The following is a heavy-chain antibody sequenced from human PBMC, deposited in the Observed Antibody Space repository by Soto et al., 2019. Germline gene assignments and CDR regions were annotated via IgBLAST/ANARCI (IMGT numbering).Heavy chain of an antibody. CDR1: GFTFSSYS. V-gene: IGHV3-21*01. J-gene: IGHJ6*02. CDR3: ARELGYCSSTSCSNYYYYGMDV. Sequence: LGGSPRLSCAASGFTFSSYSMNWVRQAPGKGLEWVSSISSSSSYIYYADSVKGRFTISRDNAKNSLYLQMNSLRAEDTAVYYCARELGYCSSTSCSNYYYYGMDVWGQGTTVTV. CDR2: ISSSSSYI. D-gene: IGHD2-2*01.